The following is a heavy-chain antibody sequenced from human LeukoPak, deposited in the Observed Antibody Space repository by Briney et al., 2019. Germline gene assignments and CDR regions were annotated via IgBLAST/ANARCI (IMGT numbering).Heavy chain of an antibody. CDR2: ISSSGSTI. J-gene: IGHJ4*02. CDR3: AKYSLQQLPPTNFDY. Sequence: GGSLRLSCEASGINFSRYEMKWGPQAPGKGLEWVSYISSSGSTIYYADSVKGRFTISRDNAKNSLYLQMNSLRAEDTAVYYWAKYSLQQLPPTNFDYWGQGTLVTVSS. V-gene: IGHV3-48*03. CDR1: GINFSRYE. D-gene: IGHD6-13*01.